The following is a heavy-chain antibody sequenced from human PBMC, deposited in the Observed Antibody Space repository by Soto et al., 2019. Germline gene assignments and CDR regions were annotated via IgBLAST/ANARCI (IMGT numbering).Heavy chain of an antibody. D-gene: IGHD6-13*01. CDR1: GYTFSNNG. V-gene: IGHV1-18*01. CDR2: IGGYNGNT. J-gene: IGHJ4*02. CDR3: ATAIAATGPADS. Sequence: VQSGGEVKKPGASVKVSCKASGYTFSNNGFTWVRQAPGQGLEWMGWIGGYNGNTKYAPKFQGRVTMTADTSTSTAHMGLRGLRSDDTAVYYCATAIAATGPADSWGQGTLVTVSS.